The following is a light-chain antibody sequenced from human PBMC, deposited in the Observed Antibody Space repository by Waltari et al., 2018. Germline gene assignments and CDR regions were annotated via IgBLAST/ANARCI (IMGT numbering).Light chain of an antibody. CDR1: QSLVHSDGKTY. CDR2: KVS. V-gene: IGKV2-30*02. CDR3: MQGTHWPPWT. Sequence: DVVMTQSPLSLPVTLGQPASISCKSSQSLVHSDGKTYLNWFQQRPGQSPRRLIYKVSNRDSGVPDRFSGSGSGPDFTLKISRVEAEDVGVYYCMQGTHWPPWTFGQGTKVEIK. J-gene: IGKJ1*01.